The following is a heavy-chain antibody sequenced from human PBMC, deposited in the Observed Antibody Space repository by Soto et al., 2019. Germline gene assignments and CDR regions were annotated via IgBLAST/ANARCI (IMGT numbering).Heavy chain of an antibody. CDR1: GGTFSSYA. V-gene: IGHV1-69*06. J-gene: IGHJ6*02. D-gene: IGHD6-19*01. Sequence: ASVKVSCKASGGTFSSYAISWVRQAPGQGLEWMGGIIPIFGTANYAQKFQGRVTITADKSTSTAYMGLSSLRSEDTAVYYCASSSGLLRKYGMDVWGQGTTVTVSS. CDR2: IIPIFGTA. CDR3: ASSSGLLRKYGMDV.